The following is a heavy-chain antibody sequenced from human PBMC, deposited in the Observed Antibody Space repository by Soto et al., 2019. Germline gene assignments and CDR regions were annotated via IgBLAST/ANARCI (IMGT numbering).Heavy chain of an antibody. Sequence: ASVKVSCKASGYTFTSYGISWGRQAPGQGLEWMGWISAYNGNTNYAQKLQGRVTMTTDTSTSTAYMELRSLRSDDTAVYYCARLNVITVVRGVYYYYYGMDVWGQRTTVTASS. V-gene: IGHV1-18*01. D-gene: IGHD3-10*01. CDR3: ARLNVITVVRGVYYYYYGMDV. J-gene: IGHJ6*02. CDR2: ISAYNGNT. CDR1: GYTFTSYG.